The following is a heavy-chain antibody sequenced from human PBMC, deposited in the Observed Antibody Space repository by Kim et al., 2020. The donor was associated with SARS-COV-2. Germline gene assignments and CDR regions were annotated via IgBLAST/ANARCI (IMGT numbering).Heavy chain of an antibody. CDR3: ARDRGGGDHWYFDL. J-gene: IGHJ2*01. CDR1: GYTFTSYA. D-gene: IGHD4-17*01. V-gene: IGHV1-3*01. Sequence: ASVKVSCKASGYTFTSYAMHWVRQAPGQRLEWMGWINAGNGNTKYSQKFQGRVTITRDTSASTAYMELSSLRSEDTAVYYCARDRGGGDHWYFDLWGRGTLVTVSS. CDR2: INAGNGNT.